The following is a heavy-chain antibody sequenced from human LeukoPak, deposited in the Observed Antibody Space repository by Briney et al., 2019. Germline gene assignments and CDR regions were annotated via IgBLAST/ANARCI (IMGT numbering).Heavy chain of an antibody. CDR1: GYTFTSYY. CDR3: ATAKYYYGSGSYHKKNYYYMDV. J-gene: IGHJ6*03. CDR2: INPSGGST. D-gene: IGHD3-10*01. Sequence: ASVKVSCKASGYTFTSYYMHWVRQAPGQGLEWMGIINPSGGSTSYAQKFQGRVTMTRDMSTSTVYMELSSLRSEDTAVYYCATAKYYYGSGSYHKKNYYYMDVWGKGTTVTVSS. V-gene: IGHV1-46*01.